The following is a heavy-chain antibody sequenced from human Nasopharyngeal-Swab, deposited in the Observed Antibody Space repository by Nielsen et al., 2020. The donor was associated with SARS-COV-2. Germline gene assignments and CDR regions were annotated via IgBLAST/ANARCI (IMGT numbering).Heavy chain of an antibody. CDR2: ITSSSTYT. CDR1: GFTFSSYS. J-gene: IGHJ6*02. D-gene: IGHD2-15*01. CDR3: ARDCSGGSCRYGMDV. Sequence: GGSLRLSCAASGFTFSSYSMNWVRQAPGKGLEWVSAITSSSTYTYYAGSVKGRFTISRDNARNSLYLQMNSLRAEDTAVYYCARDCSGGSCRYGMDVWGQGTTVTVSS. V-gene: IGHV3-21*01.